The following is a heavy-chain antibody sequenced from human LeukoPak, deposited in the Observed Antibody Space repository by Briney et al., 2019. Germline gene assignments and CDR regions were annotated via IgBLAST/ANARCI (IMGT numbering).Heavy chain of an antibody. V-gene: IGHV4-34*01. D-gene: IGHD3-22*01. J-gene: IGHJ5*02. CDR2: INHSGST. CDR1: GGSFSGYY. CDR3: ARGAYYYDSSGHGWFDP. Sequence: NPSETLSLTCAVYGGSFSGYYWSWIRQPPGKGLEWLGEINHSGSTNYNPSLKSRVTISVDTSKNQFSLKLSSVTAADTAVYYCARGAYYYDSSGHGWFDPWGQGTLVTVSS.